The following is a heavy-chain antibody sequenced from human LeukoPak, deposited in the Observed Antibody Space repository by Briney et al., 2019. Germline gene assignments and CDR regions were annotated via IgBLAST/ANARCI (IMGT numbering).Heavy chain of an antibody. J-gene: IGHJ4*02. V-gene: IGHV1-2*02. CDR2: INPNSGGT. Sequence: GASVKVSCKASGSTFTGYYIHWVRQAPGQGLEWMGWINPNSGGTNYAQKFQDRVTMTRDTSISTAYMEVSRLRSDDTAVYYCARDWGIAVAFFDCWGQGTLVTVSS. CDR1: GSTFTGYY. CDR3: ARDWGIAVAFFDC. D-gene: IGHD6-19*01.